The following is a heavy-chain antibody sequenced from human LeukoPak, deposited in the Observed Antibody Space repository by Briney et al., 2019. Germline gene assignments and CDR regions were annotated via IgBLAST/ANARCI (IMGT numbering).Heavy chain of an antibody. D-gene: IGHD1-26*01. Sequence: SETLSLTCTVSGGSISSYYWSWIRQPPGKGLEWIGYIYTSGSTIYNPSLKSRVTISVDTSKNQFSLKLSSVTAADTAVYYCAGGVGATPYYFDYWGQGTLVTVSS. CDR2: IYTSGST. V-gene: IGHV4-4*09. J-gene: IGHJ4*02. CDR3: AGGVGATPYYFDY. CDR1: GGSISSYY.